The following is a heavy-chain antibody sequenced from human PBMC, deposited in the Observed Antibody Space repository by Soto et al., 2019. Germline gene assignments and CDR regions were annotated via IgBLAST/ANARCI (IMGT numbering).Heavy chain of an antibody. CDR2: IYYSGST. V-gene: IGHV4-59*01. CDR3: ARHQSHPSSYVDP. CDR1: GGSISSYY. D-gene: IGHD2-2*01. J-gene: IGHJ5*02. Sequence: PSETLSLTCAVSGGSISSYYWSWIRQPPGKGLEWIGYIYYSGSTDYDPSLKSRVTISVDTSKNQFSLKLSSVTAADTAVYYCARHQSHPSSYVDPWAQGTLVPVSS.